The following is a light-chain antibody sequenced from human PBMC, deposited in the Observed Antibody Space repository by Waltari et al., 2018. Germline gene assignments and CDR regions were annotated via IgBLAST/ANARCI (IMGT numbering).Light chain of an antibody. CDR2: GAS. CDR1: QSVRSN. V-gene: IGKV3-15*01. CDR3: QQYDNWPPIT. J-gene: IGKJ5*01. Sequence: EIVMTQSPATLSVSPGERATLSCRASQSVRSNFAWYQQKPGRSPRLPIYGASTRATGIPARFSGSGSGTEFALTISSLQSEDFALYYCQQYDNWPPITFGQGTRLEIK.